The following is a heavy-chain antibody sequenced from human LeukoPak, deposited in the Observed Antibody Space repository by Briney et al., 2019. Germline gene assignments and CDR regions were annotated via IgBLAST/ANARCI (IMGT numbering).Heavy chain of an antibody. CDR2: IYYTGAT. D-gene: IGHD3-10*01. J-gene: IGHJ4*02. CDR3: ARDRGVPRPYYFDQ. V-gene: IGHV4-59*12. Sequence: PSETLSLTCTVSGGSISGYFWSCIRQPPGQGLEFIGYIYYTGATLYNPSLKSRVTMSVDTSKNQFSLNLTSVTAADAAMYYCARDRGVPRPYYFDQWGQGTLVTVSS. CDR1: GGSISGYF.